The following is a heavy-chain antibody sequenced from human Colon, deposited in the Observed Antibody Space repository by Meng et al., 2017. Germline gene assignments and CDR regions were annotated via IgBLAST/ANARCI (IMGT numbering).Heavy chain of an antibody. J-gene: IGHJ4*02. CDR1: GFTFSSYS. D-gene: IGHD2-15*01. CDR3: ARGRVVVVASPSDY. Sequence: EVQLVESGGGLVKPVWSLRLSCAASGFTFSSYSMNWVRQAPGKGLEWVSSSSSSSSYADSVKGRFTISRDNAKNSLYLQMNSLRAEDTAVYYCARGRVVVVASPSDYWGQGTLVTVSS. V-gene: IGHV3-21*01. CDR2: SSSSSS.